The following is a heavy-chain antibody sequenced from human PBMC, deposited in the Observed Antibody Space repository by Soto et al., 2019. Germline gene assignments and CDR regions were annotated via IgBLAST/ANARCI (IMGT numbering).Heavy chain of an antibody. Sequence: QVQLVESGGGVVQPGRSLRLSCAASGFMFSSHGMHWIRQAPGKGLEWVAVIWYDGSNKYYADSVKGRFTISRDNSKNTLYMQMNSLRVEDTAVYYCGPDTVDYWGQGTLVTVSS. CDR1: GFMFSSHG. CDR2: IWYDGSNK. V-gene: IGHV3-33*01. CDR3: GPDTVDY. J-gene: IGHJ4*02.